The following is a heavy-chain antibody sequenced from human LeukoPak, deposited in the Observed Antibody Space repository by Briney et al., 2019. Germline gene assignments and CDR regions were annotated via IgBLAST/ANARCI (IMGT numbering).Heavy chain of an antibody. CDR1: GFTFSSYA. CDR2: ISGSGDNT. J-gene: IGHJ1*01. CDR3: AKQSPRIAAAAGT. D-gene: IGHD6-13*01. Sequence: GGSLRLSCAASGFTFSSYAMSWVRQAPGKGLEWVSTISGSGDNTYYADSVKGRFTISRDNSKNTLYLQMNSLRAEDTAVYYCAKQSPRIAAAAGTWGQGTLVTVSS. V-gene: IGHV3-23*01.